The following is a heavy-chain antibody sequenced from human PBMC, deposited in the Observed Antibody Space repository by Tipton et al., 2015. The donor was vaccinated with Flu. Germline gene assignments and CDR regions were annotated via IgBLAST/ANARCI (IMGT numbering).Heavy chain of an antibody. CDR2: IYSGGST. CDR3: ASRRGGDYPYVDY. D-gene: IGHD4-17*01. V-gene: IGHV3-53*01. Sequence: VQLVQSGGGLIQPGGSLRLSCAASGFSVSSNYMSWVRQAPGKGLEWVSVIYSGGSTYYADSVKGRFTISRDNSKLYLQMNSLRAEDTAVYYCASRRGGDYPYVDYWGQGTLVTVSS. CDR1: GFSVSSNY. J-gene: IGHJ4*02.